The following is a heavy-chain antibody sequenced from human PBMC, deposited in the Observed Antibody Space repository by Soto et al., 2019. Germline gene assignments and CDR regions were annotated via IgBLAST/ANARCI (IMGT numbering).Heavy chain of an antibody. CDR1: GGTFSTHA. V-gene: IGHV1-69*01. D-gene: IGHD2-15*01. CDR2: IIPISGTT. CDR3: ARGYCSGGNCYSGMDV. J-gene: IGHJ6*02. Sequence: QVQLVQSGAEVQKPGSSVKVSCKASGGTFSTHAIIWVRQAPGHGLEWMGGIIPISGTTYYTQKFQGSVTITADEPTSTAFMELSSLKSEDTAVFYCARGYCSGGNCYSGMDVWGQGTMVTVSS.